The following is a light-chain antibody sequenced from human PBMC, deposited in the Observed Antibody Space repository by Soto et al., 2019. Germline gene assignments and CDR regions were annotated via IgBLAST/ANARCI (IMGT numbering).Light chain of an antibody. CDR1: QSVSTSY. CDR2: GTS. J-gene: IGKJ4*01. CDR3: QQYGSFPLT. Sequence: ENVLTQSPGTLSLSPGEGATLSCRASQSVSTSYLAWYQHKRGQAPRLLIYGTSTRASGIPDRFSGSGSGKDFTRTSSRLEPEDFAVYYCQQYGSFPLTFGGGTKVEI. V-gene: IGKV3-20*01.